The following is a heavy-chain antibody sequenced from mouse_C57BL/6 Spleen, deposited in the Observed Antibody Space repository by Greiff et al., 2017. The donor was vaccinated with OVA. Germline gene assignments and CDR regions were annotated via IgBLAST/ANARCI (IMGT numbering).Heavy chain of an antibody. CDR3: ARSPTDLPWFAY. CDR2: FHPNSGST. Sequence: QVQLQQSGAELVKPGASVKLSCTASGYTFTSYWMHWVKQRPGQGLEWIGLFHPNSGSTNYNEKFKSKATLSVDKSSSTAYMQLLSMTSVDSAVNYCARSPTDLPWFAYWGQGTLVTVSA. V-gene: IGHV1-64*01. D-gene: IGHD1-1*01. CDR1: GYTFTSYW. J-gene: IGHJ3*01.